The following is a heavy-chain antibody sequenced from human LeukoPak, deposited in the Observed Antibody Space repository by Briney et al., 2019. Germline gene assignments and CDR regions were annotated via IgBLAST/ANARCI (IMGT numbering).Heavy chain of an antibody. CDR2: IIPILGIA. CDR3: ARGGWIYGMDV. J-gene: IGHJ6*02. V-gene: IGHV1-69*04. D-gene: IGHD5-12*01. Sequence: SVKVSCKASGYTFTSYGISWVRQAPGQGLEWMGRIIPILGIANYAQKFQGRVTITADKSTSTAYMELSSLRSEDTAVYYCARGGWIYGMDVWGQGTTVTVSS. CDR1: GYTFTSYG.